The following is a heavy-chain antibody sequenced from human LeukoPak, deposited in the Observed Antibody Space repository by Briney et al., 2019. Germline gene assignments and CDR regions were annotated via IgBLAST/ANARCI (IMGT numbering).Heavy chain of an antibody. V-gene: IGHV4-34*01. Sequence: SETLSLTCAVYGGSFSGYYWSWIRQPPGKGLEWIGEINHSGSTNYNPSLKSRVTISVDTSKNQFSLKLSSVTAADTAVYYCARALYYYYMDVWGKGTMVTVSS. CDR1: GGSFSGYY. CDR3: ARALYYYYMDV. CDR2: INHSGST. J-gene: IGHJ6*03.